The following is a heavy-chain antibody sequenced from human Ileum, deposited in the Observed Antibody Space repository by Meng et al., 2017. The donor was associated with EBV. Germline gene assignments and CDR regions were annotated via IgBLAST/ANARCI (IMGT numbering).Heavy chain of an antibody. V-gene: IGHV3-11*01. Sequence: QLQLVAAGGGLVKRGRSLRLSCAASGFNFSNYYMNWIRQAPGKGLEWVSFISSTGSTTYYADSVKGRFTVSRDNAKNSLFLQMHSLRAEDTAVYYCVYSSSFHWGQGTLVTVSS. CDR1: GFNFSNYY. CDR3: VYSSSFH. CDR2: ISSTGSTT. D-gene: IGHD6-13*01. J-gene: IGHJ4*02.